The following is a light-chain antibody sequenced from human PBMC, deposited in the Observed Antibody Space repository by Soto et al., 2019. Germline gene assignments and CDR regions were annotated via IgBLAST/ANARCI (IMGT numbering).Light chain of an antibody. CDR2: EVS. Sequence: QSALTQPASVSGSPGQSITISCTGTSSDVGGYNYVSWYQQHTGKAPKLMIHEVSNRPSEVSNRFSGSKSGNTASLTISGLQAEDEGNYYCSSYTSGSTLVVFGGGTKLTVL. V-gene: IGLV2-14*01. CDR1: SSDVGGYNY. J-gene: IGLJ2*01. CDR3: SSYTSGSTLVV.